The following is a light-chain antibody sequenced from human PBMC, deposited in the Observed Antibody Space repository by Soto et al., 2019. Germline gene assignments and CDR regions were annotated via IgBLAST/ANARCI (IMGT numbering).Light chain of an antibody. Sequence: EIVLTQSPGTLSLSPGERATLSCRASQSVSNNYLAWYQQKPGQAPRLLIRGASNRATGIPDRFSGSGSGKDFTLTISRLAHEDFAVYYCQQYGSSGTFGQGTKVDIK. CDR1: QSVSNNY. CDR3: QQYGSSGT. V-gene: IGKV3-20*01. CDR2: GAS. J-gene: IGKJ1*01.